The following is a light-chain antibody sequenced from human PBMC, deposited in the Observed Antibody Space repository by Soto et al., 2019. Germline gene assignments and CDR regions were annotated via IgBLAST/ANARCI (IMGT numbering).Light chain of an antibody. CDR1: SSDVGGYNY. V-gene: IGLV2-8*01. J-gene: IGLJ3*02. CDR3: SSYAASNNFYFV. CDR2: EVT. Sequence: HSVLTKPPSSSGFPGQSVTISCTGTSSDVGGYNYVSWYQQYPGRAPKLMIYEVTKRPSGVPDRFSGSKSGNTASLTVSGLQAEDEADYYCSSYAASNNFYFVFGGGTKVTV.